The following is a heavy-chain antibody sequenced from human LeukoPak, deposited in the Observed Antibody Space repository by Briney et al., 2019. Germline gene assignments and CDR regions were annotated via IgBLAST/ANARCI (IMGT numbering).Heavy chain of an antibody. CDR2: INPNSGGT. J-gene: IGHJ4*02. Sequence: ASVTVSCKASGYTFTGYYMHWVRQAPGQGLEWMGWINPNSGGTNYAQKFQGRVTMTRDTSISTAYMELSRLRSDDTAVYYCARVYDSSGYSLLDYWGQGTLVTVSS. CDR3: ARVYDSSGYSLLDY. CDR1: GYTFTGYY. V-gene: IGHV1-2*02. D-gene: IGHD3-22*01.